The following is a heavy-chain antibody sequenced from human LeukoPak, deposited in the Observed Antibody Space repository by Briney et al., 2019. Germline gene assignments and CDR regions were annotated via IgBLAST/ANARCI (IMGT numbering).Heavy chain of an antibody. V-gene: IGHV3-43D*03. D-gene: IGHD3-22*01. CDR1: GFTFSSYS. CDR2: ISWDGGST. J-gene: IGHJ4*02. Sequence: QTGGSLRLSCAASGFTFSSYSMNWVRQAPGKGLEWVSLISWDGGSTYYADSVKGRFTISRDNSKNSLYLQMNSLRAEDTALYYCAKDSVWRYYDSSGYYDYWGQGTLVTVSS. CDR3: AKDSVWRYYDSSGYYDY.